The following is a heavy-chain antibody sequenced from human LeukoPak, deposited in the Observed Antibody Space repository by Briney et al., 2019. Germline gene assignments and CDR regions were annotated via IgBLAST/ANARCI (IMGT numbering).Heavy chain of an antibody. CDR2: IYSGGST. D-gene: IGHD3-10*01. V-gene: IGHV3-66*01. Sequence: GGSLRLSCAASGLTVSSNYMSWVRQAPGKGLEWVSVIYSGGSTYYADSVKGRFTISRDKSNNTLYLQMNSLRAEDTAVYYCARDTKYYGSGSFQFWGQGTLLTVAS. CDR1: GLTVSSNY. J-gene: IGHJ4*02. CDR3: ARDTKYYGSGSFQF.